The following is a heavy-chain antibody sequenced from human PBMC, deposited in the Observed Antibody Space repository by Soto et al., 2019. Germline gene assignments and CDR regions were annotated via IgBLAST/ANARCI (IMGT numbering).Heavy chain of an antibody. D-gene: IGHD3-3*01. CDR2: IYYSGST. V-gene: IGHV4-31*03. J-gene: IGHJ5*02. CDR1: GGSISSGGYY. Sequence: ASETLSLTCTVSGGSISSGGYYWSWIRQHPGKGLEWIGYIYYSGSTYYNPSLKSRVTISVDTSKNQFSLKLSSVTAADTAVYYCATIFGVGFFDPWGQGTLVTVSS. CDR3: ATIFGVGFFDP.